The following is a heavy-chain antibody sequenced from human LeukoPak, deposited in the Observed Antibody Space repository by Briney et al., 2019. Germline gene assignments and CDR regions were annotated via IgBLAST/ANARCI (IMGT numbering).Heavy chain of an antibody. CDR1: GASISSHH. CDR2: IYYTGST. V-gene: IGHV4-59*11. Sequence: SETLSLTCTVSGASISSHHWTWIRQPSGKGLEWIGYIYYTGSTNYSPSLKSRVTISVDTSKNQFSLKLSSVTAADTAVYYCARADGAVAAYYGIDVWGQGTTVTVSS. D-gene: IGHD6-19*01. J-gene: IGHJ6*02. CDR3: ARADGAVAAYYGIDV.